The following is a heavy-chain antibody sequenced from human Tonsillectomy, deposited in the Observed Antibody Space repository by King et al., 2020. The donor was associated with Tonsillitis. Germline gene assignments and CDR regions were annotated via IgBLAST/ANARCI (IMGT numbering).Heavy chain of an antibody. V-gene: IGHV3-49*03. CDR3: TREREVLRYFDWLTFFDY. J-gene: IGHJ4*02. CDR2: IRSKAYGGTT. D-gene: IGHD3-9*01. Sequence: VQLVQSGGGLVQPGRSLRLSCTASGFTFGDYAMSWFRQAPGKGLEWVGFIRSKAYGGTTEYAASVKGRFTISRDDSKSIAYLQMNSLKTEDTAVYYCTREREVLRYFDWLTFFDYWGQGPLVTVSS. CDR1: GFTFGDYA.